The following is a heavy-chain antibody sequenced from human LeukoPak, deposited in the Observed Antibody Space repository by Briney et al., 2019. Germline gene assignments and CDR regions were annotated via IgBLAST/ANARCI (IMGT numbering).Heavy chain of an antibody. D-gene: IGHD3-3*01. Sequence: GGSLRLSCAASGFTFSSYWMSWVRQAPGKGLEWVANIKQDGSEKYYVDSVKGRFTISRDNAKNSLYLQMNSLRAEDTAVYYCARESYDFWCGNVDYWGQGTLVTVSS. V-gene: IGHV3-7*01. J-gene: IGHJ4*02. CDR2: IKQDGSEK. CDR1: GFTFSSYW. CDR3: ARESYDFWCGNVDY.